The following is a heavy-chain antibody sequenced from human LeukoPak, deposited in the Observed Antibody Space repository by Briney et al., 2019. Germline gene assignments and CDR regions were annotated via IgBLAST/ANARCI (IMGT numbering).Heavy chain of an antibody. Sequence: PGGSLRLSCAAYGFTFSSYGMHWVRQAPGKGLEWVAFIRYDGRNKYYADSVKGRFTISRDNSKNTLYLQMNSLRAEDTAVYYCAKRSPRLRYFDWLKVRGNYVDVWGKGTTVTISS. CDR3: AKRSPRLRYFDWLKVRGNYVDV. CDR1: GFTFSSYG. V-gene: IGHV3-30*02. CDR2: IRYDGRNK. J-gene: IGHJ6*03. D-gene: IGHD3-9*01.